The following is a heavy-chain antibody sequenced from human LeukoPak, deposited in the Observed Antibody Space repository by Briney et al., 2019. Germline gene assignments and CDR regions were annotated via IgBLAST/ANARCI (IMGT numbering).Heavy chain of an antibody. CDR1: GFTFSSYA. J-gene: IGHJ4*02. Sequence: GGSLRLSCAASGFTFSSYAMSWVRQAPGKGLEWVSAISGSGGSTYYADSVKGRFTISRDNAKNSLYLQMNSLRAEDTALYYCAKDIRRYSSSWTFDYWGQGTLVTVSS. D-gene: IGHD6-13*01. CDR3: AKDIRRYSSSWTFDY. V-gene: IGHV3-23*01. CDR2: ISGSGGST.